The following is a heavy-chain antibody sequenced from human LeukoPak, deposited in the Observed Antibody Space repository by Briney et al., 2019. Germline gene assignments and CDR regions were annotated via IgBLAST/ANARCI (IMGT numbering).Heavy chain of an antibody. CDR3: ARMDTSMITYFDY. J-gene: IGHJ4*02. CDR1: GYSFTSYW. Sequence: GESLKISCKGSGYSFTSYWIAWVRQMPGKGLEWMGVIYPGDSDTRYSPSFQGQGTISADKSITTAYLQWSGLRASDTAMYYCARMDTSMITYFDYCGQGTLVTVSS. V-gene: IGHV5-51*01. CDR2: IYPGDSDT. D-gene: IGHD5-18*01.